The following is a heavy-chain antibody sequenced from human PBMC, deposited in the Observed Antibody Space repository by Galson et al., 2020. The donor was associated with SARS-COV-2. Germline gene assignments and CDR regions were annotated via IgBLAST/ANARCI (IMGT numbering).Heavy chain of an antibody. Sequence: ASVKVSCKASGYTFTSYYMHWVRQAPGQRLEWMGIINPRGGSTSYAQKFQGRVTMTRDTSTNTVYMELSSLRSEDTAVYYCARSGPPYSSSSVPALVGGSSAYYYGMDVWGQGTTVTVSS. V-gene: IGHV1-46*03. D-gene: IGHD6-6*01. CDR1: GYTFTSYY. CDR3: ARSGPPYSSSSVPALVGGSSAYYYGMDV. CDR2: INPRGGST. J-gene: IGHJ6*02.